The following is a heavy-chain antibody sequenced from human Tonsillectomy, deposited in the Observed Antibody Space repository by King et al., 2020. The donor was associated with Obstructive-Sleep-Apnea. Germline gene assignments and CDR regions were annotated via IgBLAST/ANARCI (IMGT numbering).Heavy chain of an antibody. V-gene: IGHV3-66*01. CDR1: GFTVSSNY. CDR3: ARDRGGYCSGGSCSPGFDY. J-gene: IGHJ4*02. Sequence: EVQLVESGGGLVQPGGSLRLSCAASGFTVSSNYMSWVRQAPGKGLEWVSVIYSGGSTYYADSVKGRFTISRDNSKNTLYLQMNSLRAEDTAVYYCARDRGGYCSGGSCSPGFDYWGQGTLVTVSS. D-gene: IGHD2-15*01. CDR2: IYSGGST.